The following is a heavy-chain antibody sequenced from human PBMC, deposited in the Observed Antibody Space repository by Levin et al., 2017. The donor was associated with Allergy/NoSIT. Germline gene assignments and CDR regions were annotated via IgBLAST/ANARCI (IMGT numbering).Heavy chain of an antibody. D-gene: IGHD6-13*01. Sequence: PGGSLRLSCAASGFTFSSYGMHWVRQAPGKGLEWVAVISYDGSNKYYADSVKGRFTISRDNSKNTLYLQMNSLRAEDTAVYYCAKDIGIAAAGKPTTFFYWGQGTLVTVSS. CDR1: GFTFSSYG. V-gene: IGHV3-30*18. CDR3: AKDIGIAAAGKPTTFFY. CDR2: ISYDGSNK. J-gene: IGHJ4*02.